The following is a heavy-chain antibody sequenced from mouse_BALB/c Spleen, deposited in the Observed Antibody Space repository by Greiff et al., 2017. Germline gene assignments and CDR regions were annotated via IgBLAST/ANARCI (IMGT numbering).Heavy chain of an antibody. D-gene: IGHD1-2*01. J-gene: IGHJ2*01. Sequence: EVQVVESGGGLVQPGGSLRLSCATSGFTFTDYYMSWVRQPPGKALEWLGFIRNKANGYTTEYSASVKGRFTISRDNSQSILYLQMNTLRAEDSATYYCARDTVTTAFDYWGQGTTLTVSS. CDR2: IRNKANGYTT. CDR1: GFTFTDYY. CDR3: ARDTVTTAFDY. V-gene: IGHV7-3*02.